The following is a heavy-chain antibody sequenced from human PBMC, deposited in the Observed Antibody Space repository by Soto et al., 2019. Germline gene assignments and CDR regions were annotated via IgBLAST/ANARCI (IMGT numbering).Heavy chain of an antibody. CDR2: INPNSGGT. Sequence: ASVKVSCKASGYTFTGYYMHWVRQAPGQGLEWMGWINPNSGGTNYAQKFQGRVTMTRDTSISTAYMELSRLRSDDTAVYYCARAYYPTYYYDSSGYYPFDPWGQGTLVTVSS. D-gene: IGHD3-22*01. CDR3: ARAYYPTYYYDSSGYYPFDP. V-gene: IGHV1-2*02. CDR1: GYTFTGYY. J-gene: IGHJ5*02.